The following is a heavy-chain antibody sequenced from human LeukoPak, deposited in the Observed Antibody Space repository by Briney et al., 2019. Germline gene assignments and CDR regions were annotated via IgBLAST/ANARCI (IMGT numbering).Heavy chain of an antibody. J-gene: IGHJ4*02. Sequence: ASVKVSCKASGYTFTSYDISWVRQAPGQGLEWMGWISAYNANTNYAQKLQGRVTMTTDTSTSTAYMELRSLRSDDTAVYYCARAKIVGSCSGGTCYSYFFEFWGQGTLVTVSS. D-gene: IGHD2-15*01. CDR1: GYTFTSYD. V-gene: IGHV1-18*01. CDR2: ISAYNANT. CDR3: ARAKIVGSCSGGTCYSYFFEF.